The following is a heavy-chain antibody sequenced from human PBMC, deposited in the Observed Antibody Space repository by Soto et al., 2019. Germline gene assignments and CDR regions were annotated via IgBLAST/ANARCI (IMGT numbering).Heavy chain of an antibody. J-gene: IGHJ4*02. CDR1: GGTFSSYT. D-gene: IGHD5-18*01. CDR2: IIPILDTT. V-gene: IGHV1-69*01. CDR3: ARRGYSYGLYYFDY. Sequence: QVQLVQSGAEVKKPGSSVKVSCKASGGTFSSYTISWVRQAPGQGLEWMGGIIPILDTTNYAQKFQGRVTITAAESTSTAYMELSSLRSEDTAVYYCARRGYSYGLYYFDYWGQGTLVTVSS.